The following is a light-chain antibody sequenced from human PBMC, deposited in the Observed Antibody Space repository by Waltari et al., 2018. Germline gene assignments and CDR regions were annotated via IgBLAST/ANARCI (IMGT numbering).Light chain of an antibody. CDR1: QGVLYNYNNENY. J-gene: IGKJ4*01. CDR2: WAS. Sequence: DIVMPQFPDSLAVSLGERATATLHSSQGVLYNYNNENYLAGYQQMPGQPPRLLISWASTLEPGVPDRFSGSGSGADFILTITSVQAEDVAVYYCQQYYTTPPTFGGGTKVEVK. V-gene: IGKV4-1*01. CDR3: QQYYTTPPT.